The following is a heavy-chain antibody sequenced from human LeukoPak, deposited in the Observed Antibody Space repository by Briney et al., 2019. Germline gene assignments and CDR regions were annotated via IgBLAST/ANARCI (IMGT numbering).Heavy chain of an antibody. CDR1: GFTFDDYA. Sequence: GGSLRLSCAASGFTFDDYAMHWVRQAPGKGLEWVSLISGDGGSTYYADSVKGRFTISRDNSKNSLYLQMNSLRTEDTALYYCAKARDSSGYYYYYYYGMDVWGQGTTVTVSS. V-gene: IGHV3-43*02. CDR2: ISGDGGST. CDR3: AKARDSSGYYYYYYYGMDV. J-gene: IGHJ6*02. D-gene: IGHD3-22*01.